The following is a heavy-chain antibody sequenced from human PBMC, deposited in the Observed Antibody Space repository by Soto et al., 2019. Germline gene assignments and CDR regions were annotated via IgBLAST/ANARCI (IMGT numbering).Heavy chain of an antibody. D-gene: IGHD1-1*01. CDR3: AKDRATIGYYYGTDV. CDR2: ISYDGSNK. V-gene: IGHV3-30*18. Sequence: GGSLRLSCAASGFTFSSYGMHWVRQAPGKGLEWVAVISYDGSNKYYADSVKGRFTISRDNSKNTLYLQMNSLRAEDTAVYYCAKDRATIGYYYGTDVWGQGTTVTVSS. J-gene: IGHJ6*02. CDR1: GFTFSSYG.